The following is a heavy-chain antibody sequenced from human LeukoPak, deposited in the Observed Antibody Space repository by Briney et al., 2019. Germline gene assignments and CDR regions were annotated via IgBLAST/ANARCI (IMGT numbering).Heavy chain of an antibody. V-gene: IGHV3-48*01. Sequence: GGSLRLSCAASGFTFGSYNMNWVRQAPGKGLEWISYISLSTTSIYYADSVKGRFTISRDNAKNSLYLQMNSLRAEDTAVYYCARGTPYSSSFFSVPGFYYYYYMDVWGKGTTVTVSS. CDR3: ARGTPYSSSFFSVPGFYYYYYMDV. CDR1: GFTFGSYN. D-gene: IGHD6-13*01. J-gene: IGHJ6*03. CDR2: ISLSTTSI.